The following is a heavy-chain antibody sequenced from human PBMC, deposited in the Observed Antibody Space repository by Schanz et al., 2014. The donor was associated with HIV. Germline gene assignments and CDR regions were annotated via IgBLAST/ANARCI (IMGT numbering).Heavy chain of an antibody. CDR1: GFMFSDHY. CDR2: IGNEPNCYTV. D-gene: IGHD3-22*01. CDR3: ARSYYFDKGYYFDY. Sequence: VQLVESGGGLVQPGGSLRLSCAASGFMFSDHYMDWVRQAPGKGLEWVGRIGNEPNCYTVEYAASVKDRFPISRDDSGNPLFLQMDSLKTADTAVYYCARSYYFDKGYYFDYWGQGNLVTVSS. J-gene: IGHJ4*02. V-gene: IGHV3-72*01.